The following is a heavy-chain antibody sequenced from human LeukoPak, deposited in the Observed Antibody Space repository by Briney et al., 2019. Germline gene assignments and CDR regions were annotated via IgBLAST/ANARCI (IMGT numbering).Heavy chain of an antibody. CDR1: GFTVRTNY. CDR3: ARDPHNSGSGRYFDL. CDR2: VYSGGNI. J-gene: IGHJ2*01. D-gene: IGHD3-10*01. V-gene: IGHV3-66*01. Sequence: GGSLRLSCAASGFTVRTNYMSWVRQAPGKGLEWVSVVYSGGNISYADSVKGRFTISRDNSKNTLYLQMNSLRAEDTAVYYCARDPHNSGSGRYFDLWGRGTLVTVSS.